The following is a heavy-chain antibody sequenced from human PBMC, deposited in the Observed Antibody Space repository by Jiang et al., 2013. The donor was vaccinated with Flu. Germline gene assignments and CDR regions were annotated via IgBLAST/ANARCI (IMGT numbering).Heavy chain of an antibody. V-gene: IGHV3-48*01. D-gene: IGHD2-21*02. J-gene: IGHJ2*01. CDR1: GFTFSSYS. CDR3: ARNKGKLLFSVGDWYFDL. CDR2: ISSSSSTI. Sequence: ESGGGLVQPGGSLRLSCAASGFTFSSYSMNWVRQAPGKGLEWVSYISSSSSTIYYADSVKGRFTISRDNAKNSLYLQMNSLRAEDTAVYYCARNKGKLLFSVGDWYFDLWGRGTLVTVSS.